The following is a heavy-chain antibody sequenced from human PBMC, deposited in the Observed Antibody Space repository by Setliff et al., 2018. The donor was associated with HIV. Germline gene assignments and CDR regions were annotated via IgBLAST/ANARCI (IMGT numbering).Heavy chain of an antibody. Sequence: ESGPTLVNPTETLTLTCSVSGFSLSNAGVGVSWVRQPPGKALEWLAHIFSNDEKSYTTSLKSRLTISKDTSKSQVVLTITNMDPVDTATYYCARIAAWGYSGSGTFGYWGQGTLVTVSS. V-gene: IGHV2-26*01. CDR1: GFSLSNAGVG. D-gene: IGHD3-10*01. J-gene: IGHJ4*02. CDR2: IFSNDEK. CDR3: ARIAAWGYSGSGTFGY.